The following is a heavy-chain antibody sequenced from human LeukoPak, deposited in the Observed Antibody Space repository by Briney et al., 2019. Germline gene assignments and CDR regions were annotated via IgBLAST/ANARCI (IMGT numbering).Heavy chain of an antibody. CDR2: IYYSGST. CDR1: GGSISSYY. CDR3: ARDPSHYDSMCY. V-gene: IGHV4-39*02. D-gene: IGHD3-22*01. Sequence: SETLSLTCTVSGGSISSYYWGWIRQPPGKGLEWIGSIYYSGSTYYNPSLKSRVTISVDTSKNQFSLKLSSVTAADTAVYYCARDPSHYDSMCYWGQGTLVTVSS. J-gene: IGHJ4*02.